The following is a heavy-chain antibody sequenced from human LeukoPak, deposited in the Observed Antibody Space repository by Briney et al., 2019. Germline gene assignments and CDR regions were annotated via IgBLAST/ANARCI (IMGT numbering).Heavy chain of an antibody. CDR2: ISGSGGST. D-gene: IGHD3-3*01. V-gene: IGHV3-23*01. CDR3: ATDDFWSGYSSHY. Sequence: GSLRLSCAASGFTFSSYSMNWVRQAPGKGLEWVSAISGSGGSTYYADSVKGRFTISRDNSKNTLYLQMNSLRAEDTAVYYCATDDFWSGYSSHYWGQGTLVTVSS. CDR1: GFTFSSYS. J-gene: IGHJ4*02.